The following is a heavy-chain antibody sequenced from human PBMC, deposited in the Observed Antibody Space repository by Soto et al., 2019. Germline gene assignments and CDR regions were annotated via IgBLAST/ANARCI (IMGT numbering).Heavy chain of an antibody. CDR3: ARDYYGSGGSCYSRAYDI. V-gene: IGHV3-11*01. D-gene: IGHD2-15*01. CDR1: GFTFSDYY. J-gene: IGHJ3*02. Sequence: PGGSLRLSCAVSGFTFSDYYMGWIRQAPGKGLEWVLYISSSGSTIYYAYSVKGRFTISGDTAKNSLYLRMNSMRAEDTAVYYWARDYYGSGGSCYSRAYDIWDQGKKVPVTS. CDR2: ISSSGSTI.